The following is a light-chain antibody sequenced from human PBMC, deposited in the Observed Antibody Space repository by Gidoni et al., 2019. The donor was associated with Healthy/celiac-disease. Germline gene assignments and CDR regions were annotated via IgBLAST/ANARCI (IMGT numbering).Light chain of an antibody. Sequence: QSALTQPVSVSGSPGQSITISCTGTSSDVGGYNYVSWYQQHPGKAPKLMIYEVSNRPSGVSNRFSGSKSGNTASLTIYGLQAEEEADDYCSSYTSSSTLVFGGGTKLTVL. CDR2: EVS. V-gene: IGLV2-14*01. CDR1: SSDVGGYNY. J-gene: IGLJ3*02. CDR3: SSYTSSSTLV.